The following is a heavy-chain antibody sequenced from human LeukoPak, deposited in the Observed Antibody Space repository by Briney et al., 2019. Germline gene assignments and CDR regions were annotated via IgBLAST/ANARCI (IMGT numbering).Heavy chain of an antibody. CDR1: GFTFSSYA. V-gene: IGHV3-23*01. D-gene: IGHD3-16*02. CDR2: FSGSGGST. Sequence: GGSLRLSCAASGFTFSSYAMSWVRQAPGQGLEWGSAFSGSGGSTYYADSVKGRFTISRDNSKTTLYLQMNRLRAEDTAVYYCAKAVWGSYLFDYWGQGTLVTVSS. CDR3: AKAVWGSYLFDY. J-gene: IGHJ4*02.